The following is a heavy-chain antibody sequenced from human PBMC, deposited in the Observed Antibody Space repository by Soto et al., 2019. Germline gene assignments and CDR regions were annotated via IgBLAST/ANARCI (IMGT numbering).Heavy chain of an antibody. CDR3: AKDVNYDVLAGYYYY. Sequence: GSLRLSCAASGFTFSNYGMHWVRQAPGKGLEWVSIICGSGATTYYADSVKGRFTISRDDSKNTLYLQMNSLRVDDTAVYFCAKDVNYDVLAGYYYYWGQGTRVTVSS. CDR1: GFTFSNYG. V-gene: IGHV3-23*01. CDR2: ICGSGATT. D-gene: IGHD3-9*01. J-gene: IGHJ4*02.